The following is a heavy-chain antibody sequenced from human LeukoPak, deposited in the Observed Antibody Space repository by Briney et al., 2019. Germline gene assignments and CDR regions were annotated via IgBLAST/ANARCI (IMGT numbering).Heavy chain of an antibody. V-gene: IGHV1-18*01. CDR2: ISTYNGNT. J-gene: IGHJ4*02. D-gene: IGHD5-24*01. CDR3: ARSSYNGPFDY. Sequence: GASVKVSCKASGYTFTTYGISWVRQAPGQGLEWMGWISTYNGNTEYAQNLQGTVTMTTDTSTSTAYMELRSLRSDDTAVYYCARSSYNGPFDYWGQGTLVTVSS. CDR1: GYTFTTYG.